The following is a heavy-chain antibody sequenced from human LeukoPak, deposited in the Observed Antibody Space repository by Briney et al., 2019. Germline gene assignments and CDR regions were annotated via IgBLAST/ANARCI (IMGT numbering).Heavy chain of an antibody. CDR3: ARGHYGMDV. J-gene: IGHJ6*02. Sequence: GGSLRLSCAASGFTFSSYWMSWVRQAPGKGREWVANLNQDGSGKYYVDSVKGRFTTSRDNAKNSLYLQMNSLTAEDTAVYYCARGHYGMDVWGQGTTVTVSS. CDR2: LNQDGSGK. V-gene: IGHV3-7*01. CDR1: GFTFSSYW.